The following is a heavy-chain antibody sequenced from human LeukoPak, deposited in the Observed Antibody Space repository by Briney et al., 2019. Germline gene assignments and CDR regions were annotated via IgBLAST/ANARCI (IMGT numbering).Heavy chain of an antibody. D-gene: IGHD6-13*01. CDR3: ARGEIYSSSWYGFTDAFDI. CDR2: INPNSGGT. Sequence: SVKVSCKASGYTFTGYYMHWVRQAPGQRLEWMGWINPNSGGTNYAQKFQGWVTMTRDTSISTAYMELSRLRSDDTAVYYCARGEIYSSSWYGFTDAFDIWGQGTMVTVSS. CDR1: GYTFTGYY. J-gene: IGHJ3*02. V-gene: IGHV1-2*04.